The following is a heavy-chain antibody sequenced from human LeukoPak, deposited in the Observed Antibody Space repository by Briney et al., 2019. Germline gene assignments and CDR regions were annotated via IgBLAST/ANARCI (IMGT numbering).Heavy chain of an antibody. CDR2: ISSSSSYI. CDR1: GFTFSSYA. J-gene: IGHJ1*01. D-gene: IGHD3-22*01. Sequence: GGSLRLSCAASGFTFSSYAMSWVRQAPGKGLEWVSSISSSSSYIYYADSVKGRFTISRDNAKNSLYLQMNSLRAEDTAVYYCARDQVHYYDSSPSLFQHWGQGTLVTVSS. V-gene: IGHV3-21*01. CDR3: ARDQVHYYDSSPSLFQH.